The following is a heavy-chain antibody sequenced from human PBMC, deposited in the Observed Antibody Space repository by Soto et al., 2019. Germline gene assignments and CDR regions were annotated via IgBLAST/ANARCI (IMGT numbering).Heavy chain of an antibody. J-gene: IGHJ5*02. CDR2: VTGSGGQI. V-gene: IGHV3-23*01. Sequence: PGGSLRLSCAASGFTISTYAMTWVRQAPGKGLECVSGVTGSGGQIHYADSVKGRFTISKDNSKNTLYLKMSSLREEDTALYYCAKDAVSKYGLWLMDSWGQGTMVTVSS. D-gene: IGHD2-21*01. CDR1: GFTISTYA. CDR3: AKDAVSKYGLWLMDS.